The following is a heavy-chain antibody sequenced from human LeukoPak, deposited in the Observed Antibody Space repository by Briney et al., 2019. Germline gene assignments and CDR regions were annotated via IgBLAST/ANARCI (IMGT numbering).Heavy chain of an antibody. CDR3: ASWPGAWYGEDS. CDR1: GFTFNKHG. CDR2: IRYDGSDK. V-gene: IGHV3-30*02. D-gene: IGHD3-10*01. J-gene: IGHJ4*02. Sequence: RGGSLRLSCAASGFTFNKHGMHWVRQAPGKGLEWVAFIRYDGSDKYYADSVKGRFTISRDTSKNTVYLQMNSLRAEDTAVYYCASWPGAWYGEDSWGQGTLVTVSS.